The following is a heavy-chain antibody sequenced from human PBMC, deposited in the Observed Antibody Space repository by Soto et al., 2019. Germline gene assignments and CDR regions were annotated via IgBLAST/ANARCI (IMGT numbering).Heavy chain of an antibody. CDR3: ASHYGRGDY. V-gene: IGHV4-39*01. CDR1: GGSISSSSYY. Sequence: SETLSLTCTVSGGSISSSSYYWGWIRQPPGKGLEWIGSIYYSGSTYYNPSLKSRVTISVDTSKNQFSLKLSSVTAADTAVYYCASHYGRGDYWGQGTLVTVSS. D-gene: IGHD4-17*01. CDR2: IYYSGST. J-gene: IGHJ4*02.